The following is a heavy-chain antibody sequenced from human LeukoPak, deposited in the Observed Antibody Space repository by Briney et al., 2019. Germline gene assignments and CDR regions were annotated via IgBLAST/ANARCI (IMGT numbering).Heavy chain of an antibody. CDR3: ARGRRDGYNYRAGNYFDY. Sequence: SETLSLTCAVYGGSFSGYCWSWIRQPPGKGLEWIGEINHSGSTNYNPSLKSRVTISVDTSKNQFSLKLSSVTAADTAVYYCARGRRDGYNYRAGNYFDYWGQGTLVTVSS. V-gene: IGHV4-34*01. J-gene: IGHJ4*02. D-gene: IGHD5-24*01. CDR2: INHSGST. CDR1: GGSFSGYC.